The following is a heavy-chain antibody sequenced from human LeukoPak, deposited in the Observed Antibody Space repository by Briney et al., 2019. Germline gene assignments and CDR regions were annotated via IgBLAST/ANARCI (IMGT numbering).Heavy chain of an antibody. V-gene: IGHV3-74*01. D-gene: IGHD2-15*01. CDR1: GFTFSSYW. J-gene: IGHJ3*02. CDR3: AREMGSSSYVLDI. CDR2: TNKEGSGT. Sequence: PGGSLRLSCAASGFTFSSYWMHWVRQAPGEGLVWVSRTNKEGSGTTSADSVKGRFTISRDNAKNTLFLQMNSLRAEDTGVYYCAREMGSSSYVLDIWGQGTMVTVSS.